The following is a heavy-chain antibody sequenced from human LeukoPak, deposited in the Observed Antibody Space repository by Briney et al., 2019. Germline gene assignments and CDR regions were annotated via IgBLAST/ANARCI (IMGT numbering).Heavy chain of an antibody. V-gene: IGHV3-66*01. Sequence: GGSLRLSCAASGFTLSSNYMSWVRQAPGKELEWDSVIYSGGSTYYADSVKGRFTIYRDNSKNTLYLQMNSLRAEDPGVYYCVRGSDYYYYGMEVRGQGATVAVSS. CDR3: VRGSDYYYYGMEV. J-gene: IGHJ6*01. CDR1: GFTLSSNY. D-gene: IGHD1-26*01. CDR2: IYSGGST.